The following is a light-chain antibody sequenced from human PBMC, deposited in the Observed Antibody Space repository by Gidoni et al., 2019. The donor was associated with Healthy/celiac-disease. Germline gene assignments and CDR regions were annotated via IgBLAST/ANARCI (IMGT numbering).Light chain of an antibody. CDR3: SSYTSSSTLEV. CDR2: DVS. Sequence: QSALTQPASVSGSPGQSLTISCTRTSSYLVGYNYVSWYQQHPGKAPKLMIYDVSNRPSGVSNRFSGSKSGNTASLTISGLQAEDESDYYCSSYTSSSTLEVFGGGTKLTVL. V-gene: IGLV2-14*03. J-gene: IGLJ2*01. CDR1: SSYLVGYNY.